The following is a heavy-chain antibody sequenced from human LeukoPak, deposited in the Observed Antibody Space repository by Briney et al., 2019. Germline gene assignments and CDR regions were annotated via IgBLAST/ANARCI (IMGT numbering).Heavy chain of an antibody. CDR1: GFTFDDYA. V-gene: IGHV3-9*03. J-gene: IGHJ4*02. CDR3: ASELEGFDY. CDR2: ISWNSGSI. D-gene: IGHD1-26*01. Sequence: GGSLRLSCAASGFTFDDYAMHWVRQAPGKGLEWVSGISWNSGSIGYADSVKGRFTISRDNAKNSLYLQMNSLRAEDMALYYCASELEGFDYWGQGTLVTVSS.